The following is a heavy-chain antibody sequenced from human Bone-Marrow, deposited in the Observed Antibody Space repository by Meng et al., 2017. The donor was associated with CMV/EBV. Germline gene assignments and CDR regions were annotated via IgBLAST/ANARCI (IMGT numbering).Heavy chain of an antibody. Sequence: GSLRLSCAVSGGSISSSNWWSWVRQPPGKGLEWIGEIYHSGSTNYNPSLNSRVTISVDKSKNQFSLKLSSVTAADTAVYYCARDNLVVVPAAIKARNYYYYYGMDVWDQATTATVSS. V-gene: IGHV4-4*02. CDR1: GGSISSSNW. D-gene: IGHD2-2*02. CDR2: IYHSGST. CDR3: ARDNLVVVPAAIKARNYYYYYGMDV. J-gene: IGHJ6*02.